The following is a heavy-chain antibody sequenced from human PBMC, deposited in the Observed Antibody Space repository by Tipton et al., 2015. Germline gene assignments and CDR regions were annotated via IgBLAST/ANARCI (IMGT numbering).Heavy chain of an antibody. CDR2: IKSKTDGGTT. CDR3: STSYFDRSGYYYSEY. Sequence: SLRLSCAASGFTFTNAWMSWVRQAPGKGLEWVGHIKSKTDGGTTDYAAPVKGRFTISTDDSKNTLYLQMNSLKTEDTAVYFCSTSYFDRSGYYYSEYWGQGTLVTVSS. D-gene: IGHD3-22*01. CDR1: GFTFTNAW. J-gene: IGHJ4*02. V-gene: IGHV3-15*01.